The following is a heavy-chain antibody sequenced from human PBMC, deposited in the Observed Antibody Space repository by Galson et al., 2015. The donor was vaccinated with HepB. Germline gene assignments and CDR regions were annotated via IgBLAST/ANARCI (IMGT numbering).Heavy chain of an antibody. CDR2: ISGSGNNT. Sequence: SLRLSCAASGFTFINYAMTWARQAPGKGLEWASGISGSGNNTYYTDSVKGRFTVSRDNSMNTLYLQMNTLRAEDTAVYYCAKGGTTKANDYWGQGTLVTVSS. CDR3: AKGGTTKANDY. V-gene: IGHV3-23*01. D-gene: IGHD1-1*01. J-gene: IGHJ4*02. CDR1: GFTFINYA.